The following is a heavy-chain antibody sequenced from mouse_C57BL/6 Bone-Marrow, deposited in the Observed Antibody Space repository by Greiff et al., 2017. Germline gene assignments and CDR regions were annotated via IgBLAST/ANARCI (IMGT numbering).Heavy chain of an antibody. V-gene: IGHV5-4*01. J-gene: IGHJ3*01. CDR3: ARGGIYYGSSSFAY. D-gene: IGHD1-1*01. CDR1: GFTFSSYA. Sequence: EVQGVESGGGLVKPGGSLKLSCAASGFTFSSYAMSWVRQTPEKRLEWVATISDGGSYTYYPDNVKGRFTISRDNAKNNLYLQMSHLKSEDTAMYYCARGGIYYGSSSFAYWGQGTLVTVSA. CDR2: ISDGGSYT.